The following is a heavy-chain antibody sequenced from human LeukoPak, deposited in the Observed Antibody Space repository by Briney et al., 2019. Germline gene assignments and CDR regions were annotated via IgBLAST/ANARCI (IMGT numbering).Heavy chain of an antibody. CDR3: AKDLFGAAASFHYGMDV. Sequence: PGGSLRLSCAASGFTFSSYAMSWVRQAPGKGLEWVSAISGSGGSTYYADSVKDRFTISRDNSKNTLYLQMNSLRVEDTAVYYCAKDLFGAAASFHYGMDVWGQGTTVTVSS. D-gene: IGHD3-10*02. CDR1: GFTFSSYA. CDR2: ISGSGGST. V-gene: IGHV3-23*01. J-gene: IGHJ6*02.